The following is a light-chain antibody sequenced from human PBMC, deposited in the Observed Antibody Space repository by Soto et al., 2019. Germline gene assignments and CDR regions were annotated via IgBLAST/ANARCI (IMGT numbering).Light chain of an antibody. CDR1: NIGSKS. CDR2: YDN. CDR3: QVWDSSSDHVV. J-gene: IGLJ2*01. Sequence: SYELTQPPSVSVAPGKTARITCGGNNIGSKSVHWYQQKPGQAPVLVIYYDNDRPSGIPERFSGSNSGNTATMTISRVEAGDETDYYCQVWDSSSDHVVFGGATKLTVL. V-gene: IGLV3-21*04.